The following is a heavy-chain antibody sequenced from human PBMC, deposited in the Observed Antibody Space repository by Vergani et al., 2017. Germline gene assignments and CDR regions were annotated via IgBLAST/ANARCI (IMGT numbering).Heavy chain of an antibody. CDR3: AKLGGAPDY. CDR1: GFTFDDYA. V-gene: IGHV3-9*01. Sequence: EVQLVESGGGLVQPGRSLRLSCAASGFTFDDYAMHWVRQAPGKGLEWVSGISWNSGSIGYADSVKGRFTISRDNAKNSLYLQMNSLRAEDTALYYCAKLGGAPDYWGQGTLVTVSS. CDR2: ISWNSGSI. D-gene: IGHD1-26*01. J-gene: IGHJ4*02.